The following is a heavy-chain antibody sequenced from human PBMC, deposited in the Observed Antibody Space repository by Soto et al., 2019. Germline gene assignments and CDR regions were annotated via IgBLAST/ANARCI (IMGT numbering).Heavy chain of an antibody. CDR1: GGSLSTNP. CDR2: TGSGTGPG. J-gene: IGHJ4*02. CDR3: ARRDSGGFYRVFDS. D-gene: IGHD2-15*01. V-gene: IGHV1-69*06. Sequence: QVQLVQSGTEVKKPGSSVKVSCKASGGSLSTNPISWVRQAPGQGLEWMGGTGSGTGPGNLEQKFQGRLTVTADKSTSTVYMELTNLSAEDTAVYYCARRDSGGFYRVFDSWGQGTLVTVSS.